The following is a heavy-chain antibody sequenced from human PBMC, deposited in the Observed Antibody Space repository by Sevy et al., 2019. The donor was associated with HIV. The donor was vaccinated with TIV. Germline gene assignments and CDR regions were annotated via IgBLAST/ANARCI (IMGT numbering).Heavy chain of an antibody. D-gene: IGHD1-26*01. CDR3: ARQRRHSGSYYGFDI. CDR2: IIPIFGTT. J-gene: IGHJ3*02. CDR1: GGTFSRYG. Sequence: ASVKVSCKASGGTFSRYGISWVRQAPGQGLEWMGGIIPIFGTTNYAQKFQGRVTITADESTSTAYMELSSLRSEDTAVYYCARQRRHSGSYYGFDIWGQWTMVTVSS. V-gene: IGHV1-69*13.